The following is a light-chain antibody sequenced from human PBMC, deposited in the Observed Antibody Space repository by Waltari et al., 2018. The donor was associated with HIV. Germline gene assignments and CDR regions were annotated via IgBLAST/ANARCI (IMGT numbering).Light chain of an antibody. Sequence: QSVLTQPPSASGTPGQRVTISCSGSSSNIGINFVSWYQHPPGTAPKVLIYKNTQRPSGVPDRFSGAKSSTSASLAISGLRSEDEADYYCAAWDDSLSGWVFGGGTQLTVL. CDR3: AAWDDSLSGWV. CDR2: KNT. V-gene: IGLV1-47*01. J-gene: IGLJ3*02. CDR1: SSNIGINF.